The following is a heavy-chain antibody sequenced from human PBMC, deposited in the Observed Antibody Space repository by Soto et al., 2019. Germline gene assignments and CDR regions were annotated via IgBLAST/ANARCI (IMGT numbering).Heavy chain of an antibody. Sequence: EVQLVESGGGLVQPGGPLSLSCEASGLPFSLYSMSWVRQAQGKGLEWVSYISRSSTGIHYADSVKGRFTISRDDATNSMHLQMNSLRDGDTAVYYCARAVTWGLDVWGQGTTVSISS. CDR3: ARAVTWGLDV. CDR1: GLPFSLYS. D-gene: IGHD3-10*01. CDR2: ISRSSTGI. V-gene: IGHV3-48*02. J-gene: IGHJ6*02.